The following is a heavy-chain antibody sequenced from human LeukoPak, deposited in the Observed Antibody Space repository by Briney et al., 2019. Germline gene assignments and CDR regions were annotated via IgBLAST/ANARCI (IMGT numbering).Heavy chain of an antibody. Sequence: GGSLRLSCAASGFTFSSYSMNWVRQAPGKGLEWVSSISSSTTYIYYADSVKGRFTISRDNAKNSLYLQMNSLRAEDTAVYYCARGRTWDYFDYWGQGTLVTVSS. CDR3: ARGRTWDYFDY. D-gene: IGHD7-27*01. CDR2: ISSSTTYI. J-gene: IGHJ4*02. CDR1: GFTFSSYS. V-gene: IGHV3-21*01.